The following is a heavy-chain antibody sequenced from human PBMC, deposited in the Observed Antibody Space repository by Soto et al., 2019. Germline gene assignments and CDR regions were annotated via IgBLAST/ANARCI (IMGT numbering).Heavy chain of an antibody. V-gene: IGHV3-11*01. D-gene: IGHD3-16*01. Sequence: QVQLVESGGDLVKPGGSLRLSCAASGFTFSDYYMGWIRQAPGKGLEWVSYISTNGRTTHYADSVKGRFTTSRDNAKNSVSLQMNSLRAEDTAVYYCHVSNGAWLKPPFGQGTLVTVSS. CDR1: GFTFSDYY. J-gene: IGHJ5*02. CDR3: HVSNGAWLKPP. CDR2: ISTNGRTT.